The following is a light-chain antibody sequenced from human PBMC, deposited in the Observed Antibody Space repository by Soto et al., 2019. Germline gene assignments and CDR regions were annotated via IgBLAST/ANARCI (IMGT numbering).Light chain of an antibody. CDR2: EVS. CDR3: SSHTSIGTRV. CDR1: SSDVGGYNY. Sequence: QSALTQPASVSGSPGQSITISCTGTSSDVGGYNYVSWYQQHPGKAPKVMIYEVSNRPSGVSNRFSGSKSGNTASLTISGLQAEDEAAYYCSSHTSIGTRVFGGGTKVTVL. J-gene: IGLJ2*01. V-gene: IGLV2-14*01.